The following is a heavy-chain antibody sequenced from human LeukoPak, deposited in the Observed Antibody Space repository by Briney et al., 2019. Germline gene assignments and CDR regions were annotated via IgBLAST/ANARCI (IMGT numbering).Heavy chain of an antibody. J-gene: IGHJ4*02. V-gene: IGHV3-21*01. Sequence: GGFLRLSCAASGFTFSSYSMNWVRQAPGKGLEWVSSISSSSSYIYYADSVKGRFTISRDNAKNSLYLQMNSLRAEDTAVYYCARQRMVVTAPDYWGQGTLVTVSS. CDR3: ARQRMVVTAPDY. D-gene: IGHD2-21*02. CDR1: GFTFSSYS. CDR2: ISSSSSYI.